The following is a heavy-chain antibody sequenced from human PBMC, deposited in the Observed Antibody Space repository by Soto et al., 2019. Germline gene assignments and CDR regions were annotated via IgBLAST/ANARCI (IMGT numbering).Heavy chain of an antibody. CDR1: GGSISSYY. CDR2: IYYSGST. Sequence: SETLSLTCTVSGGSISSYYWSWIRQPPGKGLEWIGYIYYSGSTNYNPSLKSRVTISVDTSKNQFSLKLSSVTAADTAVYYCARRIYGGNSDAFDSWGQGIRVTVSS. CDR3: ARRIYGGNSDAFDS. V-gene: IGHV4-59*01. D-gene: IGHD4-17*01. J-gene: IGHJ3*02.